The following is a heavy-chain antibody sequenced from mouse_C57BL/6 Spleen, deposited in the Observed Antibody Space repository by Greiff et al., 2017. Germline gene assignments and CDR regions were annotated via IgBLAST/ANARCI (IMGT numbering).Heavy chain of an antibody. CDR1: GFTFTDYY. CDR2: IRNKANGYTT. V-gene: IGHV7-3*01. Sequence: EVQLVESGGGLVQPGGSLSLSCAASGFTFTDYYMSWVRQPPGKALEWLGFIRNKANGYTTEYSASVKGRFTISRDNSQSILYLQMNALRAEDSATYYCARSTSLLRYAMDYWGLGTSVTVSS. D-gene: IGHD1-1*01. J-gene: IGHJ4*01. CDR3: ARSTSLLRYAMDY.